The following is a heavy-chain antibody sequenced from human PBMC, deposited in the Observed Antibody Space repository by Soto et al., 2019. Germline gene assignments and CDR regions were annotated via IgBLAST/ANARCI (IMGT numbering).Heavy chain of an antibody. D-gene: IGHD3-3*01. CDR3: AGPAYDFWSGYYTY. J-gene: IGHJ4*02. CDR1: GFTFSDYW. Sequence: EVQLAESGGDLVQSGGSLRLSCATSGFTFSDYWMNWVRQARGKGLEWVASIREDGGETHYVDSVKGRFTISRDNARKSLYLQMNSLRAEDTAVYYCAGPAYDFWSGYYTYWGQGTLVTVSS. CDR2: IREDGGET. V-gene: IGHV3-7*01.